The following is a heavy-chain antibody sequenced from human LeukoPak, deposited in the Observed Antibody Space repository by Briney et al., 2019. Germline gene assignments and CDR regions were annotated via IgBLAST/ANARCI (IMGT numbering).Heavy chain of an antibody. V-gene: IGHV4-61*01. Sequence: PSQTLSLTCTVSGGSISSGSYYWSWIRQPPGKGLEWIGEINHSGSTNYNPSLKSRVTISVDTSKNQFSLKLSSVTAADTAVYYCARAPTRGWFDPWGQGTLVTVSS. J-gene: IGHJ5*02. CDR1: GGSISSGSYY. CDR3: ARAPTRGWFDP. D-gene: IGHD3-10*01. CDR2: INHSGST.